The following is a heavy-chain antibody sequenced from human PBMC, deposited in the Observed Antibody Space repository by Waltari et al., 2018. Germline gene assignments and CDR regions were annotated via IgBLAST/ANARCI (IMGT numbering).Heavy chain of an antibody. CDR1: GYTFTDYY. CDR3: ARDRIGGAAAGTEYFQH. J-gene: IGHJ1*01. V-gene: IGHV1-2*02. D-gene: IGHD6-13*01. Sequence: QVQLVQSGAEVKKPGASVKVSCKASGYTFTDYYMHWVRQAPGQGLEGMGFINPKRGGTHYEQKFQDRVTMTRDTSISTAYMELSRLRSDDTAVYYCARDRIGGAAAGTEYFQHWGQGTLITVSS. CDR2: INPKRGGT.